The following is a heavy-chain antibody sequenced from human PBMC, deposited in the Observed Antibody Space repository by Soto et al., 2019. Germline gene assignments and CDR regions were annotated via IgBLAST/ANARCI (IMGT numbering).Heavy chain of an antibody. D-gene: IGHD6-19*01. CDR2: IYWDDDK. Sequence: SGPTLVNPTQTLTLTCTFCGFSLSTRGVGVGWIRQPPGKALEWLALIYWDDDKRYSPFLKSRLTITKDTSKNQVVLTMSNMDPVDTARYYCAHIVVAGLGYYFDYWGQGTLVTVSS. CDR1: GFSLSTRGVG. V-gene: IGHV2-5*02. CDR3: AHIVVAGLGYYFDY. J-gene: IGHJ4*02.